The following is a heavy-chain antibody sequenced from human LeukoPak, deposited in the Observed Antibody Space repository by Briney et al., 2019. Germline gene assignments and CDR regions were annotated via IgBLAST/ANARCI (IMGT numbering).Heavy chain of an antibody. CDR2: ISSSSSYI. J-gene: IGHJ4*02. Sequence: GGSLRLSCAASGFTFSSYAMSWVRQAPGKGLEWVSSISSSSSYIYYADSVKGRFTISRDNAKNSLYLQVNSLRAEDTAVYYCARVNGFGELLWPFDYWGQGTLVTVSS. D-gene: IGHD3-10*01. CDR3: ARVNGFGELLWPFDY. CDR1: GFTFSSYA. V-gene: IGHV3-21*01.